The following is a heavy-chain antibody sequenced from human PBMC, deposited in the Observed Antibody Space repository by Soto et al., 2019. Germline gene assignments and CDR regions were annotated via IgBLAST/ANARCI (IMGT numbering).Heavy chain of an antibody. J-gene: IGHJ5*02. CDR2: FDTEDGET. V-gene: IGHV1-24*01. CDR3: ATVVVVVAATAQGWFDP. Sequence: GASVKVSCKVSGYTLTELSMHWVRQAPGQGLEWMGGFDTEDGETIYAQKFQGRVTMTEDTSTDAAYMGLSCLRSEDTAVYYWATVVVVVAATAQGWFDPWGQGTLVTVSS. D-gene: IGHD2-15*01. CDR1: GYTLTELS.